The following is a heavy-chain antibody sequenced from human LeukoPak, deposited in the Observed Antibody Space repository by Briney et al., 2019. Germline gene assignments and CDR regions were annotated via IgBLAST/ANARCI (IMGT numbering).Heavy chain of an antibody. CDR3: AREKFYHGSGSYPGLLYYYYMDV. Sequence: GGSLRLSCAASGFTVSSNYMSWVRQAPGKGLEWVSVIYSGGSTYYAESVKGRFTISRDNSKNTLYLQMNSLRAEDTAVYYCAREKFYHGSGSYPGLLYYYYMDVWGKGTTVTVSS. V-gene: IGHV3-66*01. J-gene: IGHJ6*03. D-gene: IGHD3-10*01. CDR1: GFTVSSNY. CDR2: IYSGGST.